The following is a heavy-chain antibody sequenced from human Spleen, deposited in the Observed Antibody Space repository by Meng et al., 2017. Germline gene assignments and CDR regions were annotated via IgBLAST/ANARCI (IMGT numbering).Heavy chain of an antibody. Sequence: LQESVPGLVKPAQTMSLTCIVCGGSVRSGSYYWSWIRQPPGKGLEWIGYIYYSGSTSYNPSLKSRVTISVDTSKNQFSLKLSSVTAADTAVYYCARATAAGFDYWGQGTLVTVSS. CDR3: ARATAAGFDY. J-gene: IGHJ4*02. CDR2: IYYSGST. V-gene: IGHV4-61*01. CDR1: GGSVRSGSYY. D-gene: IGHD6-13*01.